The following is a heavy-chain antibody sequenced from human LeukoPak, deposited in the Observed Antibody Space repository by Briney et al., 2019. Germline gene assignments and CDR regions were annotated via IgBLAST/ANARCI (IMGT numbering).Heavy chain of an antibody. CDR1: GFTFSSYA. CDR3: AKESGANYYDSSGYGMDV. Sequence: GGSLRLSCAASGFTFSSYAMSWVRQAPGEGLEWVSAISGSGGSTYYADSVKGRFTSSRDNSKNTLYLQMNSLRAEDTAVYYCAKESGANYYDSSGYGMDVWGQGTTVTVSS. V-gene: IGHV3-23*01. J-gene: IGHJ6*02. D-gene: IGHD3-22*01. CDR2: ISGSGGST.